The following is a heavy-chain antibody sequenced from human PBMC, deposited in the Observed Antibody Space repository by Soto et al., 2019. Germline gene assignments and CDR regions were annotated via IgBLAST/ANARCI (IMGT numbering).Heavy chain of an antibody. CDR3: ARLWDDYGHYGDAIDI. CDR2: INHSGST. V-gene: IGHV4-34*01. J-gene: IGHJ3*02. D-gene: IGHD4-17*01. Sequence: SETLSLTCAVYGGSFSGYYWSWIRQPPGKGLEWIGEINHSGSTNYNPSLKSRVTISVDTPKNQFSLKLGSVTAADTAVYYCARLWDDYGHYGDAIDIWGQGTMVTVSS. CDR1: GGSFSGYY.